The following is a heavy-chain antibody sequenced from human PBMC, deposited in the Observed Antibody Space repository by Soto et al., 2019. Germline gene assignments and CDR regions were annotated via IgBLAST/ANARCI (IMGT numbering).Heavy chain of an antibody. V-gene: IGHV3-23*01. CDR1: GFTFSSYA. Sequence: GGSLRLSCAASGFTFSSYAMSWVRQAPGKGLEWVSAISGSGGSTYYADSVKGRFTISRDNSKNTLYLQMNSLRAEDTAVYYCAKEFVYCSSTSCYYYYGMDVWGQGTTVTVSS. D-gene: IGHD2-2*01. J-gene: IGHJ6*02. CDR3: AKEFVYCSSTSCYYYYGMDV. CDR2: ISGSGGST.